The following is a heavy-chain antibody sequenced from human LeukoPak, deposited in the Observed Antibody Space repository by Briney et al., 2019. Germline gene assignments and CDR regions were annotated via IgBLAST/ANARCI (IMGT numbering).Heavy chain of an antibody. CDR1: GFTFSSYG. D-gene: IGHD3-22*01. CDR2: IWYDGSNK. Sequence: GGSLRLSCAASGFTFSSYGMHWVRPAPGKGLEWVAVIWYDGSNKYYADSVKGRFTISRDNSKNTLYLQMNSLRAEDTAVYYCAREGGYYYDSSGIPLNYWGQGTLVTVSS. CDR3: AREGGYYYDSSGIPLNY. V-gene: IGHV3-33*01. J-gene: IGHJ4*02.